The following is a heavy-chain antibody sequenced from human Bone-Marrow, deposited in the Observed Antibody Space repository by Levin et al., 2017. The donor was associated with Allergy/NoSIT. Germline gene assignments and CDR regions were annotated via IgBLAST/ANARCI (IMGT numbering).Heavy chain of an antibody. CDR2: IYSGGST. D-gene: IGHD6-19*01. J-gene: IGHJ4*02. CDR1: GFTVSNHH. Sequence: GESLKISCAASGFTVSNHHMSWVRQVAGKGLECVGGIYSGGSTYNADSVKGRFTISRDNSKNTVYLEMNSLRVEDTAVYYCARGYKSGLLLGWGQGTLVTVSS. V-gene: IGHV3-66*01. CDR3: ARGYKSGLLLG.